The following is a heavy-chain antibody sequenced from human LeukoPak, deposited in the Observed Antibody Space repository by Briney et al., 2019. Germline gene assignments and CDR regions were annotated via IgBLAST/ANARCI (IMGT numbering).Heavy chain of an antibody. V-gene: IGHV4-39*02. Sequence: PSETLSLTCTVSGGSISSSSYYWGWIRQPPGKGLEWIGSIYYSGSTDYNPSLKSRVTISVDTSKNQFSLKLSSVTAADTAVYYCARENYYDSSGPLGYWGQGTLVTVSS. J-gene: IGHJ4*02. CDR1: GGSISSSSYY. D-gene: IGHD3-22*01. CDR3: ARENYYDSSGPLGY. CDR2: IYYSGST.